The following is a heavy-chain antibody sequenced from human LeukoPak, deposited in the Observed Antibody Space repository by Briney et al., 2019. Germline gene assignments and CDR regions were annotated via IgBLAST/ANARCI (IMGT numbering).Heavy chain of an antibody. V-gene: IGHV3-30*18. J-gene: IGHJ4*02. CDR1: GFNFRAYW. D-gene: IGHD3-22*01. CDR2: ISYDGRTK. CDR3: AKDWGYYDTSGYYFDF. Sequence: PGGSLRLSCTTSGFNFRAYWMAWVRQAPGKGLQWVAVISYDGRTKYYADSVKGRFTISRDNSKNTLYLQMNSLRAEDTAVYYCAKDWGYYDTSGYYFDFWGQGTLVTVSA.